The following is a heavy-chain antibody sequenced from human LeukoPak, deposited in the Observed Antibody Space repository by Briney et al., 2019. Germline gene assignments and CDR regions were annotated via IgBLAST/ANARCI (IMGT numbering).Heavy chain of an antibody. CDR3: ARVLGGATFAFDAFDI. CDR2: INPNSGGT. CDR1: GYTFTGYY. V-gene: IGHV1-2*02. Sequence: GASVKVSCKASGYTFTGYYMHWVRQAPGQGLEWMGWINPNSGGTNYAQKFQGRVTMTRDTSISTAYMELSRLRSDDTAVYYCARVLGGATFAFDAFDIWGQGTMVTVSS. J-gene: IGHJ3*02. D-gene: IGHD1-26*01.